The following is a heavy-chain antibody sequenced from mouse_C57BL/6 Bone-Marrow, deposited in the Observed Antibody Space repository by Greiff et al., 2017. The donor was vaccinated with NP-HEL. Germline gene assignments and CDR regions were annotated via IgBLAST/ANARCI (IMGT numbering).Heavy chain of an antibody. D-gene: IGHD2-5*01. Sequence: SGPELVKPGASVKISCKASGYAFSSSWMNWVKQRPGKGLEWIGRIYPGDGDTNYNGKFKGKATLTADKSSSTAYMQLSSLTSEDSAVYFCARSRSNFSLFDYWGQGTTLTVSS. CDR3: ARSRSNFSLFDY. J-gene: IGHJ2*01. V-gene: IGHV1-82*01. CDR1: GYAFSSSW. CDR2: IYPGDGDT.